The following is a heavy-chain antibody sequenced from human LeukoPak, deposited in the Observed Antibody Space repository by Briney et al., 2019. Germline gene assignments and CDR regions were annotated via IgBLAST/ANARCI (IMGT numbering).Heavy chain of an antibody. CDR1: GFTFGSYA. CDR3: AKERRLTTAFDY. V-gene: IGHV3-23*01. J-gene: IGHJ4*02. D-gene: IGHD4-17*01. Sequence: PGGSLRLSCAASGFTFGSYAMSWVRQASGKGLEWVSAISGSGGSTHYADSVKGRFTISRDNSKNILYLQVNSLRAEDTAVYYCAKERRLTTAFDYWGQGTLVTVSS. CDR2: ISGSGGST.